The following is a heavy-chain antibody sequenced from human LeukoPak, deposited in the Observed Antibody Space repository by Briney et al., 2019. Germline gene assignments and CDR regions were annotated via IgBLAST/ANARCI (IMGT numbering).Heavy chain of an antibody. CDR1: GFTFSSYT. V-gene: IGHV3-30*04. CDR2: ISYDGSNK. J-gene: IGHJ4*02. Sequence: GGSLRLSCAASGFTFSSYTMHWVRQAPGKGLEWVAVISYDGSNKYYADSVKGRFTISRDNSKNTLYLQMNSLRAEDTAVYYCAMGVSSSWYLDYWGQGTLVTVSS. CDR3: AMGVSSSWYLDY. D-gene: IGHD6-13*01.